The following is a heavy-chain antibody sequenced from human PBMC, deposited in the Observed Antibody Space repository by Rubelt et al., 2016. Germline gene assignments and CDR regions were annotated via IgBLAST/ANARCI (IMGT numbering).Heavy chain of an antibody. D-gene: IGHD2-15*01. CDR1: GFTFSSHG. CDR3: AKGSCSDGVCYLDY. V-gene: IGHV3-33*06. Sequence: LWGRGGGVVQPGRSLRLSCAPSGFTFSSHGMHWVRQAPGKGLEWVAVVWYDGSHQYYGDSVKGRFTISRDNSKNTLYLQMNSLRAEDTAVYYCAKGSCSDGVCYLDYWGQGTLVTVSS. J-gene: IGHJ4*02. CDR2: VWYDGSHQ.